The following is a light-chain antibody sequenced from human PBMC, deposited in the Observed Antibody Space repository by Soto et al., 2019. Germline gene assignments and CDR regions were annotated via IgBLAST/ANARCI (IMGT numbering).Light chain of an antibody. CDR2: EGS. J-gene: IGLJ1*01. V-gene: IGLV2-14*01. Sequence: QSVLTQPASVSGSPGQSITISCTGTSSDVGGYNYGSWYQQHPGKAPKLMIYEGSNRPSGVSNRFSGSKSGNTASLTISGLQAEDEADYYCSSYTSSSTPDVFGTGTKVTVL. CDR1: SSDVGGYNY. CDR3: SSYTSSSTPDV.